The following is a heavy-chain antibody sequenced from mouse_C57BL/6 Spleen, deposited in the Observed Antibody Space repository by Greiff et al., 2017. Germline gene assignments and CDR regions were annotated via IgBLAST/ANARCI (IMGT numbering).Heavy chain of an antibody. J-gene: IGHJ2*01. CDR2: IDPETGGT. Sequence: QVQLQQSGAELVRPGASVTLSCKASGYTFTDYEMHWVKQTPVHGLEWIGAIDPETGGTAYNQKFKAKAILTADKSSSTAYMELRSLTSEDSAVYYCTRWGTTVVASDYGGQGTTLTVSS. CDR1: GYTFTDYE. CDR3: TRWGTTVVASDY. V-gene: IGHV1-15*01. D-gene: IGHD1-1*01.